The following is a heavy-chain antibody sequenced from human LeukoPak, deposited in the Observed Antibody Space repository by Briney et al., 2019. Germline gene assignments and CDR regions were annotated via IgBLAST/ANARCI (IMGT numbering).Heavy chain of an antibody. Sequence: GGTLGLSCSASGFTFSRYAMHWVRQPPGKGLEYVSAITNNGRSTYYADSVKGRFTISRDNSKNTLYLQMSSLRAEDTAVYYCASTYSCDSSCYYPFVYWGQGTLVTVPS. CDR2: ITNNGRST. CDR1: GFTFSRYA. J-gene: IGHJ4*02. V-gene: IGHV3-64D*06. CDR3: ASTYSCDSSCYYPFVY. D-gene: IGHD3-22*01.